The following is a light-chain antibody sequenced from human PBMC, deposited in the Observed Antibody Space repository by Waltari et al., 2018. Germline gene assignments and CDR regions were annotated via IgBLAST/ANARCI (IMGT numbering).Light chain of an antibody. V-gene: IGKV4-1*01. CDR2: WAS. CDR1: ECLFFSSNNKNY. Sequence: DIVMTQSPDSLAVSLGERATFTCKSSECLFFSSNNKNYLAWYQHKVGQPPKLLIYWASTRASGVPDRFSGSGSGTDFTLTISSLQAEDVAVYYCQQYFSTPQLAFGGGTKVELK. J-gene: IGKJ4*01. CDR3: QQYFSTPQLA.